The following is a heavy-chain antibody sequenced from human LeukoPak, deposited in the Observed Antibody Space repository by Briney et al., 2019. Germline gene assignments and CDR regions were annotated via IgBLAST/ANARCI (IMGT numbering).Heavy chain of an antibody. V-gene: IGHV3-30*18. D-gene: IGHD2-2*03. CDR3: AKVDGCWRSNAFDL. J-gene: IGHJ3*01. Sequence: LPGGSLRLSCAASGFTFTTFGMHGLRQAPGKGLEWVAVVSSDGSNKYYADSVKGRFTISRDNSKNTLYLQMNSLRADDTALYYCAKVDGCWRSNAFDLWGQGTMVTVSS. CDR1: GFTFTTFG. CDR2: VSSDGSNK.